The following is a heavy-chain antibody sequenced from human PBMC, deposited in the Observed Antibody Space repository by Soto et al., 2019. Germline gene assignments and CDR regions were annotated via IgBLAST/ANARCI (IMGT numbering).Heavy chain of an antibody. CDR3: ASHLLLYYYDSSGYYLRDAFDI. D-gene: IGHD3-22*01. CDR1: GGSISSYY. J-gene: IGHJ3*02. CDR2: IYYSGST. V-gene: IGHV4-59*08. Sequence: SETLSLTCTVSGGSISSYYWSWIRQPPGKGLEWIGYIYYSGSTNYNPSLKSRVTISVDTSKNQFSLKLSSVTAADTAVYYYASHLLLYYYDSSGYYLRDAFDIWGQGTMVTVSS.